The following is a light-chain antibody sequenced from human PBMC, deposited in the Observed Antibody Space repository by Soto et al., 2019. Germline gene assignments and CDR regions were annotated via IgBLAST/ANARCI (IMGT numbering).Light chain of an antibody. CDR1: QSVSSSD. V-gene: IGKV3-20*01. J-gene: IGKJ3*01. Sequence: EVVLTQSPGTLSLSPGERATLSCRASQSVSSSDLAWYQQKIGQAPRLLIYGASSRATGIPDRFSGSGSGTDFTLTISRLEPEDFAVYYCQLYDSALFTFGPGTKVDIK. CDR3: QLYDSALFT. CDR2: GAS.